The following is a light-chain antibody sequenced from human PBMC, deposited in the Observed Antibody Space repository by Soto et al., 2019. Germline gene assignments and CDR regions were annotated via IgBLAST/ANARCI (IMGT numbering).Light chain of an antibody. CDR2: KTS. J-gene: IGKJ1*01. CDR3: QQYNTYPWT. CDR1: QTINNW. V-gene: IGKV1-5*03. Sequence: DVRMTQSPSTLSASVGDRVTITCRASQTINNWLAWYQQRPGKAPTFLIYKTSTLETGVPSRFSGSGSGTEFTLTISSLQPEDFAIYYCQQYNTYPWTFGQGTRVEIK.